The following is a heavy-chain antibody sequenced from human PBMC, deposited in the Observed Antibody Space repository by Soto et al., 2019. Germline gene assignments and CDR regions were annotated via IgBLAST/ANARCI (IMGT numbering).Heavy chain of an antibody. CDR1: GFTFSSYA. CDR3: AKDWADMVVVVVAATHSLDY. D-gene: IGHD2-15*01. J-gene: IGHJ4*02. Sequence: PGGSLRLSCAASGFTFSSYAMSWVRQAPGKGLEWVSAISGSGGSTYYADSVKGRFTISRDNSKNTLYLQMNSLRAEDTAVYYCAKDWADMVVVVVAATHSLDYWGQGTLVTVSS. CDR2: ISGSGGST. V-gene: IGHV3-23*01.